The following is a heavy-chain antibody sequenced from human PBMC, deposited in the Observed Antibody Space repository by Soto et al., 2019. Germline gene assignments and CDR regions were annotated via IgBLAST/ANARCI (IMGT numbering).Heavy chain of an antibody. V-gene: IGHV5-10-1*01. Sequence: GESLKISCKGSGYSFTSYWISWVRQMPGKGLEWMGRIDPSDSYTNYSPSFQGHVTISADKSISTAYLQWSSLKASDTAMYYCARVVGFLVSTMIVMVTITYYYYGMDVWGQGTTVTVS. J-gene: IGHJ6*02. CDR1: GYSFTSYW. CDR3: ARVVGFLVSTMIVMVTITYYYYGMDV. CDR2: IDPSDSYT. D-gene: IGHD3-22*01.